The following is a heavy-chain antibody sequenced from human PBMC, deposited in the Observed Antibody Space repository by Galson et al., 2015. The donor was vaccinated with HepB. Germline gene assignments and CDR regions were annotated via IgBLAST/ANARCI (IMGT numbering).Heavy chain of an antibody. V-gene: IGHV3-21*01. CDR1: GFTFSSYS. J-gene: IGHJ6*02. Sequence: SLRLSCAASGFTFSSYSMNWVRQAPGKGLEWVSSISSSSSYIYYADSVKGRFTISRDNAKNSLYLQMNSLRAEDTAVYYCARTPKNCSSTSCSYYYYYYGMDVWGQGTTVTVSS. D-gene: IGHD2-2*01. CDR3: ARTPKNCSSTSCSYYYYYYGMDV. CDR2: ISSSSSYI.